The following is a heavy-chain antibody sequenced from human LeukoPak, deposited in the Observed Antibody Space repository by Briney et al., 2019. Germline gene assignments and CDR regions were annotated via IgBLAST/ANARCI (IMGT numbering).Heavy chain of an antibody. V-gene: IGHV3-7*01. CDR2: RKQDGTEK. CDR1: GFTFSSYW. Sequence: GGSLRLSCAASGFTFSSYWMSWVRQAPGKGLELVANRKQDGTEKYSVDSVKGRLTISRQNAKNSLYLQMNSLRAEATAVSYCARVGVVPAAPDAFDIWGQGTMVTVSS. CDR3: ARVGVVPAAPDAFDI. D-gene: IGHD2-2*01. J-gene: IGHJ3*02.